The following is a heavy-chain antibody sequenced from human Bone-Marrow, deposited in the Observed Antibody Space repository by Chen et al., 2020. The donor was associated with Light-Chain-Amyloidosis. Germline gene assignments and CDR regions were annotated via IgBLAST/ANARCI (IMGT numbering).Heavy chain of an antibody. CDR3: ASRAQYCSSTSCYDI. D-gene: IGHD2-2*01. CDR2: ISAYNGNT. Sequence: QVQLVQSGAEVKKPGASVKVSCKASGNTFTSYGISWVRQAPGQGLEWRGWISAYNGNTKYAQKLQGRVTMTTDTSTSTAYMELRSLRSDDTAVYYCASRAQYCSSTSCYDIWGQGTMVTVSS. CDR1: GNTFTSYG. J-gene: IGHJ3*02. V-gene: IGHV1-18*01.